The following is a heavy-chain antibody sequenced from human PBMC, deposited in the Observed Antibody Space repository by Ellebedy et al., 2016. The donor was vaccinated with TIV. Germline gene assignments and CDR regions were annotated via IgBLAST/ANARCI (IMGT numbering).Heavy chain of an antibody. J-gene: IGHJ4*02. V-gene: IGHV5-51*01. CDR3: ARGRDGHSPDYFDY. CDR1: GYSFTSYW. Sequence: GESLKISCKGSGYSFTSYWIGWVRQLPGKGLEWMGISYPGDSDTRYAPSFQGQATIPADKSIDTAYLQWSSLKASDTAMYYCARGRDGHSPDYFDYWGQGTLVTVSS. CDR2: SYPGDSDT. D-gene: IGHD5-24*01.